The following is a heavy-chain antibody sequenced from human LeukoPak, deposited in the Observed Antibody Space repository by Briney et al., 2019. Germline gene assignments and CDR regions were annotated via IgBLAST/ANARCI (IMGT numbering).Heavy chain of an antibody. Sequence: GESLKISCKGSGYSFTSYWIGWVRQMPGKGLEWMGIIYPGDSDTRYSPSFQGQVTISADKSISTAYLQWSSLKASDTAMYYCARRRREDSTSCCYYYMDVWGKGTTVTVSS. D-gene: IGHD2-2*01. CDR1: GYSFTSYW. V-gene: IGHV5-51*01. CDR3: ARRRREDSTSCCYYYMDV. CDR2: IYPGDSDT. J-gene: IGHJ6*03.